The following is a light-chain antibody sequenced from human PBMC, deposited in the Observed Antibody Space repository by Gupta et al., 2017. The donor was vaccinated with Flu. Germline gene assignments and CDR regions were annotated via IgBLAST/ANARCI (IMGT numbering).Light chain of an antibody. Sequence: DIQLTQSPSSLSASVGDRVTISCQASQDISDYLNWYQQRPGKAPILLIYDASYLERGVPSRFSGSGSGTKFTLTISSLQPEDFGTYYCQQFHSFPPYTFGQGTKLDMK. CDR1: QDISDY. CDR2: DAS. CDR3: QQFHSFPPYT. J-gene: IGKJ2*01. V-gene: IGKV1-33*01.